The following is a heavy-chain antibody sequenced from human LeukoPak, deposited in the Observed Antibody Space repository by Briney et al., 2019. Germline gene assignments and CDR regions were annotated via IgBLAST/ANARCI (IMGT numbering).Heavy chain of an antibody. CDR1: GYTFASHG. CDR3: ARWGNTNYWEHLGDY. J-gene: IGHJ4*02. V-gene: IGHV1-18*01. Sequence: GAEVKVSCKASGYTFASHGFSWVRQAPGQGLEWMGWISSLNGNTYFAQKFKDRLTMTTDTSTTTAYLELRSLRYDDTAVYYCARWGNTNYWEHLGDYWGQGTLVTVS. CDR2: ISSLNGNT. D-gene: IGHD4-11*01.